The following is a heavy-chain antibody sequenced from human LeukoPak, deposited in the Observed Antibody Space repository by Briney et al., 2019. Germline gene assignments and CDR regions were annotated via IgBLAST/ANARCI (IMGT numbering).Heavy chain of an antibody. CDR1: GGTFSTYA. J-gene: IGHJ4*02. CDR2: IVPILGTA. V-gene: IGHV1-69*04. CDR3: ARVPQGSSWPYYFDY. Sequence: ASVKVSCKASGGTFSTYAISWVRQAPGQGLEWVGRIVPILGTANYAQNFQGRVTITADRSTTTAYMELSSLRSEDPAVYYCARVPQGSSWPYYFDYWGQGTLVTVSS. D-gene: IGHD6-13*01.